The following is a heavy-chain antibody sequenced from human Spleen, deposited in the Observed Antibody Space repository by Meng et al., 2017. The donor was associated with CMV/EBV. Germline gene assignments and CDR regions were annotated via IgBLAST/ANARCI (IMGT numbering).Heavy chain of an antibody. CDR2: ISGYNGRT. D-gene: IGHD2-21*01. Sequence: GIRWVRPAPGKGLEWMGWISGYNGRTNYAQSFQGRLTLTTDTSTSTAYMELRGLRSDDTAVYYCARGGMMWRSGIVIEPATAFDFWGQGTLVTVSS. J-gene: IGHJ4*02. CDR3: ARGGMMWRSGIVIEPATAFDF. CDR1: G. V-gene: IGHV1-18*01.